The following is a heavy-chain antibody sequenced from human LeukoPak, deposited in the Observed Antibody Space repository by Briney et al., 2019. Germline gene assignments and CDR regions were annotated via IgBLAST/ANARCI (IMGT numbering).Heavy chain of an antibody. J-gene: IGHJ4*02. CDR2: IYYSGST. CDR3: ARGRMVRGVVFPPPQYYFDY. CDR1: GGSISSSSYY. V-gene: IGHV4-39*07. Sequence: PSETLSLTCTVSGGSISSSSYYWGWIRQPPGKGLEWIGSIYYSGSTYYNPSLKSRVTISVDTSKNQFSLKLSSVTAADTAVYSSARGRMVRGVVFPPPQYYFDYWGQGPLVTVSS. D-gene: IGHD3-10*01.